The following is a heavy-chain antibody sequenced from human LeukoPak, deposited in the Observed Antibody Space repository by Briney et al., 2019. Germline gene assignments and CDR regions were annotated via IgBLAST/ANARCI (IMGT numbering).Heavy chain of an antibody. D-gene: IGHD6-13*01. J-gene: IGHJ4*02. V-gene: IGHV1-18*04. CDR1: GYTFTGYY. CDR2: ISAYNGNT. Sequence: ASVKVSCKASGYTFTGYYMHWVRQAPGQGLEWMGWISAYNGNTNYAQKLQGRVTMTTDTSTSTAYMEPRSLRSDDTAVYYCALSYAGIAAAGTFLDYWGQGTLVTVSS. CDR3: ALSYAGIAAAGTFLDY.